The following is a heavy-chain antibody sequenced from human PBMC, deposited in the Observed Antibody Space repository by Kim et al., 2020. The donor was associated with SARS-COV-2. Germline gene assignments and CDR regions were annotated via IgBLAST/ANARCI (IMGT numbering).Heavy chain of an antibody. D-gene: IGHD4-17*01. V-gene: IGHV4-39*01. J-gene: IGHJ6*02. CDR2: IYYSGST. Sequence: SETLSLTCTVSGGSISSSSYYWGWIRQPPGKGLEWIGSIYYSGSTYYNPSLKSRVTISVDTSKNQFSLKLSSVTAADTAVYYCATGDTVTPKAQYYYYYGMDVWGQGTTVTVSS. CDR1: GGSISSSSYY. CDR3: ATGDTVTPKAQYYYYYGMDV.